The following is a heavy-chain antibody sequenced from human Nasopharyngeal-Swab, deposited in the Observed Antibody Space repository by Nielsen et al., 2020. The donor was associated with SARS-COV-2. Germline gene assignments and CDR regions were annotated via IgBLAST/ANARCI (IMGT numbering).Heavy chain of an antibody. J-gene: IGHJ2*01. D-gene: IGHD3-10*01. CDR3: ARVAEFYYGSGSHYWYFDL. V-gene: IGHV4-34*01. Sequence: GSLRLSCAVYGGSFSGYYWSWIRQPPGKGLEWIGEINHSGSTNYNPSLKSRVTISVGTSKNQFSLKLSSVTAADTAVYYCARVAEFYYGSGSHYWYFDLWGRGTLVTVSS. CDR2: INHSGST. CDR1: GGSFSGYY.